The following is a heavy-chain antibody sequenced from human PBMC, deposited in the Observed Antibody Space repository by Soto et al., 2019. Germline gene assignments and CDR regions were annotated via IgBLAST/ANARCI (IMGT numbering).Heavy chain of an antibody. V-gene: IGHV1-18*01. D-gene: IGHD2-2*02. Sequence: RASVKVSCKASGYTFTSYGISWVRQAPGQGLEWMGWISAYNGNTNYAQKLQGRVTMTTDTSTSTAYMELRSLRSDDTAVYYCARDLCCLLPAAIWDWFYSWGQGTLVTVSS. CDR1: GYTFTSYG. CDR3: ARDLCCLLPAAIWDWFYS. J-gene: IGHJ5*01. CDR2: ISAYNGNT.